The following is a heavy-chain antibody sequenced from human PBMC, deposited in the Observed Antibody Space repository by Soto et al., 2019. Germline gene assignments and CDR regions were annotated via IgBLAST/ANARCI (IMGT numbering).Heavy chain of an antibody. Sequence: QVQLQQSNPGLVKPSETLSLTCSVSGASITNSLYYWVWVRQAPGKGLEWIASISHSGRTFTTPSLQSRAAVFMDTSKNHFSLTLSSVTAADTAFYYCARHSETALVTGFDLWGQGTLVTVSS. D-gene: IGHD5-18*01. V-gene: IGHV4-39*01. J-gene: IGHJ4*02. CDR1: GASITNSLYY. CDR3: ARHSETALVTGFDL. CDR2: ISHSGRT.